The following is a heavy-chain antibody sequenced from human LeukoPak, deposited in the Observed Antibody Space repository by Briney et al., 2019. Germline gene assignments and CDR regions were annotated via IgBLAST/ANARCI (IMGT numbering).Heavy chain of an antibody. D-gene: IGHD5-18*01. CDR3: ARVGDSPMVDFDY. CDR1: GYTFTDFY. V-gene: IGHV1-2*02. Sequence: ASVNVSCKTSGYTFTDFYFYWLRQAPGQGLEWVGWIFPRNGDTNYAQKFQDRVTLTRDTSISTAYMELSRLTSDDTAIYYCARVGDSPMVDFDYWGQGTLVTVSS. CDR2: IFPRNGDT. J-gene: IGHJ4*02.